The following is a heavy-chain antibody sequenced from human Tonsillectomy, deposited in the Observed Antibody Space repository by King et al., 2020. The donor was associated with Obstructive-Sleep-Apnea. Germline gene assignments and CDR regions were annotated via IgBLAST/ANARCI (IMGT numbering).Heavy chain of an antibody. V-gene: IGHV4-59*08. D-gene: IGHD5-12*01. Sequence: QLQESGPGLVKPSETLSLTCTVSGGSISSYYWSWIRQPPGKGLEWIGYIYYSGSTNYNPSLKSRVTISVDPSKNQFSLKLSPVTAADTAVYYCARPRRATSGAFDIWGQGTMVTVSS. CDR3: ARPRRATSGAFDI. CDR2: IYYSGST. J-gene: IGHJ3*02. CDR1: GGSISSYY.